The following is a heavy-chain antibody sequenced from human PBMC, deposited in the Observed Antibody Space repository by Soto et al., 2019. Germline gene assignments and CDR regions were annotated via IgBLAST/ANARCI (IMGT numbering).Heavy chain of an antibody. J-gene: IGHJ4*02. CDR3: AENRGYCSGGSCPDRFDY. CDR2: ISGSGGST. V-gene: IGHV3-23*01. CDR1: GFTFSSYA. Sequence: EVQLLESGGGLVQPGGSLRLSCAASGFTFSSYAMSWVRQAPGKGLEWVSAISGSGGSTYYADSVKGRFTISRDNSKNTLYLQMNSLGAEDTAVYYCAENRGYCSGGSCPDRFDYWGQGTLVTVSS. D-gene: IGHD2-15*01.